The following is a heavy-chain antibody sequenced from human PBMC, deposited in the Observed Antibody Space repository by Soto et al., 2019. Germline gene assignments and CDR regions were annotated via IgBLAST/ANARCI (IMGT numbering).Heavy chain of an antibody. V-gene: IGHV3-23*01. J-gene: IGHJ6*02. Sequence: EVQLLESGGGLVRPGGSLRLSCAASGFTFSSYAMSWVRQAPGKGLEWVSSISGSGVSTYYADSVKGRFTVSRDNSKNTLYLRMNSLRAEDKAVYYCAKRRAAAGTNALDVCGQGTPVTVSS. CDR2: ISGSGVST. CDR1: GFTFSSYA. D-gene: IGHD6-13*01. CDR3: AKRRAAAGTNALDV.